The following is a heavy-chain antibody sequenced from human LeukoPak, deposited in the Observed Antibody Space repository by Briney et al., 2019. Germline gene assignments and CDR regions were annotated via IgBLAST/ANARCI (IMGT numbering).Heavy chain of an antibody. CDR1: SGSFSDYY. CDR3: ARGYPGYYYYYMDV. CDR2: INHSGST. V-gene: IGHV4-34*01. D-gene: IGHD2-2*02. Sequence: PSETLSLTCAVYSGSFSDYYWSWIRQPPGKGLEWIGEINHSGSTNYNPSLKSRVTFSVDTSENQFSLKLSSVTAADTAIYYCARGYPGYYYYYMDVWGKGTTVTVSS. J-gene: IGHJ6*03.